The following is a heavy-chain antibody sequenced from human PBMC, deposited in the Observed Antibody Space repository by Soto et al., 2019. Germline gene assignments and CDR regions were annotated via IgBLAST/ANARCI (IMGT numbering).Heavy chain of an antibody. J-gene: IGHJ6*03. CDR1: GFTFSDYY. Sequence: QVQLVESGGGLVKPGGSLRLSCAASGFTFSDYYMSWIRQAPGKGLEWVSYISSSGSTIYYPDSVKGRFTISRDNAKNSLYLQMNSLRAADTAVYYCARDHGDYRKYYYYYYMDVWGKGTTVTVSS. CDR3: ARDHGDYRKYYYYYYMDV. D-gene: IGHD4-17*01. V-gene: IGHV3-11*01. CDR2: ISSSGSTI.